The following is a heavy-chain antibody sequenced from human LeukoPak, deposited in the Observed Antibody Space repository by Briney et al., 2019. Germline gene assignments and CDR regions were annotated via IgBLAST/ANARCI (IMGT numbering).Heavy chain of an antibody. CDR1: GGSISSGDYY. Sequence: TLSLTCTVSGGSISSGDYYWSWIRQPPGEGLEWIGYIYYSGSTYYNPSLKSRVTISVDTSKNQFSLKLSSVTAADTAVYYCARVWVYCSSTSCQGEDWGQGTLVTVSS. CDR2: IYYSGST. V-gene: IGHV4-30-4*08. D-gene: IGHD2-2*01. CDR3: ARVWVYCSSTSCQGED. J-gene: IGHJ4*02.